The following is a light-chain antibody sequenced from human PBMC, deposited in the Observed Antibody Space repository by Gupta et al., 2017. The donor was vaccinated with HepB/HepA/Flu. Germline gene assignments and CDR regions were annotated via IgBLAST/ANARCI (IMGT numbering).Light chain of an antibody. V-gene: IGLV2-23*02. CDR2: DVT. CDR3: YSYAGTTTFVI. J-gene: IGLJ2*01. CDR1: SSDVGTYNL. Sequence: QSALTQPASVSGSPGQSITIACPGTSSDVGTYNLVYWYHQNPGKAPKLMIYDVTKRPSGVSYRFSGSRSGNTASLTISGLQAEDEADYYCYSYAGTTTFVIFGGGTKLTVL.